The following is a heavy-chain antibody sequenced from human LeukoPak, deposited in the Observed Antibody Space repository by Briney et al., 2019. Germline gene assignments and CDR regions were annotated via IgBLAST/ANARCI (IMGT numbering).Heavy chain of an antibody. V-gene: IGHV3-33*01. CDR1: GFTFSSYG. J-gene: IGHJ2*01. D-gene: IGHD2/OR15-2a*01. Sequence: TGGSLRLSCAASGFTFSSYGMHWVRQAPGKGLEWVAVIWYDGSNKYYPDSVQGRFTISRDNPKNTLYLQVNSLRAEDTAVYYCARDRSMSGWYIDLWGRGTLVTVSS. CDR3: ARDRSMSGWYIDL. CDR2: IWYDGSNK.